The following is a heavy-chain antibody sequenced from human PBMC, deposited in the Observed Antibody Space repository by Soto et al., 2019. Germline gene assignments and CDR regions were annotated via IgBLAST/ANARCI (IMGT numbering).Heavy chain of an antibody. Sequence: EVELLESGGGLIHPGESLRLSCAASGFSFSSYAMIWVRQAPGKGLEWVSVMSASGGTSYFADSVKGRFSMSRDNSKNMCYLEMNSLRAEDTAIYFCAKGSIQYSASIDYWGQGTLVSVSS. V-gene: IGHV3-23*01. CDR3: AKGSIQYSASIDY. J-gene: IGHJ4*02. CDR2: MSASGGTS. CDR1: GFSFSSYA. D-gene: IGHD5-12*01.